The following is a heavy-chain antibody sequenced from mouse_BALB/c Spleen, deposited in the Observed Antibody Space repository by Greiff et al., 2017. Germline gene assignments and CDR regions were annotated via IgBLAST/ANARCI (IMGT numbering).Heavy chain of an antibody. CDR2: ISYSGST. J-gene: IGHJ2*01. Sequence: EVKLMESGPGLVKPSQSLSLTCTVTGYSIPSDYAWNWIRQFPGNKLEWMGYISYSGSTSYNPSLKSRISITRDTSKNQFFLQLNSVTTEDTATYYCARGPYGSSYDYWGQGTTLTVSS. V-gene: IGHV3-2*02. D-gene: IGHD1-1*01. CDR1: GYSIPSDYA. CDR3: ARGPYGSSYDY.